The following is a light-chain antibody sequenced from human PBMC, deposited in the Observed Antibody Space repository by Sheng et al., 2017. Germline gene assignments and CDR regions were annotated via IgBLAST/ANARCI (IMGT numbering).Light chain of an antibody. CDR2: GND. CDR3: QSYDNSLTGSRV. V-gene: IGLV1-40*01. Sequence: QSVLTQPPSVSGAPGQRVTISCTGNSSNIGAGYDVHWYQQLPGTAPKLLIYGNDNRPSGVPDRFSGSKSGTSASLAITGLQAEDEADYYCQSYDNSLTGSRVFGTGTTVTVL. J-gene: IGLJ1*01. CDR1: SSNIGAGYD.